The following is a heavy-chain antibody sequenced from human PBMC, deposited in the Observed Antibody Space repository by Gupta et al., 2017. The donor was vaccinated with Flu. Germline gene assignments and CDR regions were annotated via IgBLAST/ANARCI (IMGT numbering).Heavy chain of an antibody. CDR1: GGSFSGYY. D-gene: IGHD6-25*01. CDR3: ERRSGWGWGNPRGY. J-gene: IGHJ4*02. V-gene: IGHV4-34*01. CDR2: INQRGST. Sequence: QVQLQQWGAGLLKPSETLSLTCAVYGGSFSGYYWSWIRQPPGKGLEWIGEINQRGSTNYNPSLKSRVTIAVDTSKNQFSLKLSAVTAADTAVYYCERRSGWGWGNPRGYWGQGTLVTVS.